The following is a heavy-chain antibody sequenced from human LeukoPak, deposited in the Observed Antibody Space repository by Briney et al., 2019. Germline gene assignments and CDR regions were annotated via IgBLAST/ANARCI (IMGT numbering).Heavy chain of an antibody. Sequence: GGSLRLSCAASGFTFSSYWMDWVRQAPGKGLEWVSGIRPGGGPTYYADSVKGRFTISRDDSKNTLYLQMNNLRAEDTAVYYCAKDGAWLRFDDWGQGILVTVSS. J-gene: IGHJ4*02. CDR1: GFTFSSYW. CDR2: IRPGGGPT. CDR3: AKDGAWLRFDD. V-gene: IGHV3-23*01. D-gene: IGHD5-12*01.